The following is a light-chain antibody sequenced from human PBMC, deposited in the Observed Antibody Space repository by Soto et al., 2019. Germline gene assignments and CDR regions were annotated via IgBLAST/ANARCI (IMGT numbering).Light chain of an antibody. Sequence: DIHITQSPSSLSASVGDKVTITCRASQSISSSLNWYQQKSGKAPNLLIYGVSRLQGGVPSRFSGSGSGTDFTLSISSLQPEDFATYYCQQSYTAPSITFGQGTRLEIK. V-gene: IGKV1-39*01. CDR2: GVS. CDR1: QSISSS. J-gene: IGKJ5*01. CDR3: QQSYTAPSIT.